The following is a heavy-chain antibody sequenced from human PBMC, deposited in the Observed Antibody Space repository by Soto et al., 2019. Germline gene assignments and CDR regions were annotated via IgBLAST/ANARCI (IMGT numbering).Heavy chain of an antibody. V-gene: IGHV4-39*01. Sequence: SETLSLTCTVTGDSLSSRSYYWGWIRQPPGKGLEWIGSIYYIGSTYNNPSLRSRVSMSIDTSKDQFSLKLKSVTAADTALYFCARQRTSVVPQAYFDVWGQGALVTVSS. CDR1: GDSLSSRSYY. J-gene: IGHJ4*02. D-gene: IGHD2-21*01. CDR3: ARQRTSVVPQAYFDV. CDR2: IYYIGST.